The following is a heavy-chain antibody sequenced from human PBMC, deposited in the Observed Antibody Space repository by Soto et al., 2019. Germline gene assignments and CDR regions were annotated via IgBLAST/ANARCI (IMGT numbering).Heavy chain of an antibody. CDR2: IFYSGSA. V-gene: IGHV4-31*03. D-gene: IGHD2-21*01. CDR3: ARRHIGFHTFDI. J-gene: IGHJ3*02. CDR1: GGSVSSGGYY. Sequence: QVQLQESGPGLVKPSQTLSLTCTVSGGSVSSGGYYWGWIRQHPGKGLEWIGHIFYSGSAYYNPSLKSRLAISMDTSRNQFSLQLSSVIAADTAVYYCARRHIGFHTFDIWGQGTMVTVSS.